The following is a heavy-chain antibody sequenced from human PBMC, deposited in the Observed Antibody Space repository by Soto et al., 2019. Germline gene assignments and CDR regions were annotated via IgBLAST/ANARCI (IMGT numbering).Heavy chain of an antibody. D-gene: IGHD1-26*01. CDR3: AKREWDGYNYYYYYGMDV. CDR1: GVSISSYY. V-gene: IGHV4-39*01. Sequence: SETLSLTCTVSGVSISSYYWVWIRQPPGKGLEWIGSIYYSGSTYYNPSLKSRVTISVDTSKNQFSLKLSSVTAADTAVYYCAKREWDGYNYYYYYGMDVWGQGTTVTVSS. J-gene: IGHJ6*02. CDR2: IYYSGST.